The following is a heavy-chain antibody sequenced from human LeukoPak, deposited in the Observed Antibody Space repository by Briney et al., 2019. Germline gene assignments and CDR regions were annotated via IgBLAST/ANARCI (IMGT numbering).Heavy chain of an antibody. Sequence: SSETLSLTCAVYGGSFSGYYWGWIRQPPGKGLEWIGEINHSGSTNYNPSLKSRVTISVDTSKNQFSLKLSSVTAADTAVYYCARRRGSSWLTHFDYWGQGTLVTVSS. CDR3: ARRRGSSWLTHFDY. CDR2: INHSGST. D-gene: IGHD6-13*01. J-gene: IGHJ4*02. V-gene: IGHV4-34*01. CDR1: GGSFSGYY.